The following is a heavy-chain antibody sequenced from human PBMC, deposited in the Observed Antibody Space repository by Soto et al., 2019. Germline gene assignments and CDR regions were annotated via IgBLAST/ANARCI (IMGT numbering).Heavy chain of an antibody. CDR2: IYYSGST. Sequence: LSLTCTVSGGSISSGGYYWSWIRQHPGKGLEWIGYIYYSGSTYYNPSLKSRVTISVDTSKNQFSLKLSSVTAADTAVYYCARDRYGSGSLENYYYYYGMDVWGQGTTVTVSS. CDR3: ARDRYGSGSLENYYYYYGMDV. CDR1: GGSISSGGYY. D-gene: IGHD3-10*01. J-gene: IGHJ6*02. V-gene: IGHV4-31*03.